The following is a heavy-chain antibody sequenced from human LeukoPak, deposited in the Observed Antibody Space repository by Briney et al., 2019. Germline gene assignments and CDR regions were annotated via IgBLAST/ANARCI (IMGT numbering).Heavy chain of an antibody. V-gene: IGHV1-18*01. CDR1: GYTFSSYG. Sequence: ASVKVSCKASGYTFSSYGVSWVRQAPGQGLEWMGWISAYNGNTNYAQKLQGRVTMTTDTSTSTAYMELRSLRSDDTAVYYCARGSGWYDVQGIDYWGQGTLVTVSS. CDR3: ARGSGWYDVQGIDY. J-gene: IGHJ4*02. D-gene: IGHD6-19*01. CDR2: ISAYNGNT.